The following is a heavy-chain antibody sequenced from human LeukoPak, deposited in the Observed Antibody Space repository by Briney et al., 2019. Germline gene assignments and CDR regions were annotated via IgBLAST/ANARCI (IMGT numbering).Heavy chain of an antibody. CDR3: ARDDPYYYYGMDV. Sequence: GGSLRLSCAASGFTFSSYSMNWARQAPGKGLEWVSYISSSSSTIYYADSVKGRFTISRDNAKNSLYLQMNSLRAEDTAVYYCARDDPYYYYGMDVWGQGTTVTVSS. J-gene: IGHJ6*02. CDR1: GFTFSSYS. V-gene: IGHV3-48*01. CDR2: ISSSSSTI.